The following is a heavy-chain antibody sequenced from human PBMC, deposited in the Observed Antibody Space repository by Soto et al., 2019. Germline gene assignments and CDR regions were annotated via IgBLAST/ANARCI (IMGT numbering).Heavy chain of an antibody. CDR1: GGSFSGYY. J-gene: IGHJ4*02. D-gene: IGHD3-16*02. Sequence: QVQLQQWGAGLLKPSETLSLTCAVYGGSFSGYYWSWIRQPPGKGLGWIGEINHSGSTNYNPSLKSRVSISVDTSKNQFSLKLSSVTAADTAVYYCARGRYDYIWGSYRYSFFDYWGQGTLVTVSS. CDR2: INHSGST. CDR3: ARGRYDYIWGSYRYSFFDY. V-gene: IGHV4-34*01.